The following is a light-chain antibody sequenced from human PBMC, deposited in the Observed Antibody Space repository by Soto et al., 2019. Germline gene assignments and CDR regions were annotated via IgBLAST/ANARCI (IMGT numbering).Light chain of an antibody. Sequence: QSVLTQPPSASASLGASVTLTCTLSSGYSNYKVDWYQQRPGKGPRFVMRVGTGGNVGSKGDGIPDRFSVLGSGLNRYLTIKNIQEEDESDYHCGADHGSGSNFVVFGGGTKLTVL. CDR1: SGYSNYK. CDR2: VGTGGNVG. J-gene: IGLJ2*01. CDR3: GADHGSGSNFVV. V-gene: IGLV9-49*01.